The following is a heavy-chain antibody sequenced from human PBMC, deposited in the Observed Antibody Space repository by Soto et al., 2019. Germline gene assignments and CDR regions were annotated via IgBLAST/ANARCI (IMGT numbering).Heavy chain of an antibody. J-gene: IGHJ1*01. Sequence: PGGSLRLSCAASGFTFSSYAMHWVRQAPGKGLEYVSAISSNGGSTYYANSVKGRFTISRDNSKNTLYLQMGSLRAEDMAVYYCARDPAVAGTVSEYLQHWGQGTRVTVSS. CDR2: ISSNGGST. D-gene: IGHD6-19*01. CDR3: ARDPAVAGTVSEYLQH. V-gene: IGHV3-64*01. CDR1: GFTFSSYA.